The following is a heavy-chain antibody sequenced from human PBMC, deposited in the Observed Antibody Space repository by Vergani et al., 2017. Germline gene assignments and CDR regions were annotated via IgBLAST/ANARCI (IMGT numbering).Heavy chain of an antibody. CDR1: GFMFSSYS. V-gene: IGHV3-48*01. CDR2: ISSSSSTI. CDR3: AREDYGDYEDWFDP. D-gene: IGHD4-17*01. Sequence: EVQLVESGGGLVQPGGSLRLSCAASGFMFSSYSMNWVRQAPGKGLEWVSYISSSSSTIYYADSVKGRFTISRDNAKNSLYLQINSLRAEDTAVYYCAREDYGDYEDWFDPWGQGTLVTVSS. J-gene: IGHJ5*02.